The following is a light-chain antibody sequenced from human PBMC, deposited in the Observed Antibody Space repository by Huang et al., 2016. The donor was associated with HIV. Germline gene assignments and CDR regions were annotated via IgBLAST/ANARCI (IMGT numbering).Light chain of an antibody. CDR1: QSVSSY. J-gene: IGKJ5*01. V-gene: IGKV3-11*01. Sequence: EIVLTQSPATLSLSPGERATLSCRASQSVSSYLAWYQQKPDKAPRLLIYDAYKRATGIPAWFRGSGSGTDFPLTISSLEPEDFAVYYCQQRSNWPPAFGQGTRLEIK. CDR2: DAY. CDR3: QQRSNWPPA.